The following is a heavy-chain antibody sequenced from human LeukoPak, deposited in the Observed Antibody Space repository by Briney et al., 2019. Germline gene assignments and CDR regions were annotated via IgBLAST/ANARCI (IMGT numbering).Heavy chain of an antibody. CDR1: GYTFTGYY. CDR3: ARGYAANP. CDR2: IDPNSGGT. J-gene: IGHJ5*02. V-gene: IGHV1-2*02. D-gene: IGHD2-8*01. Sequence: ASVKLSCQASGYTFTGYYIHWVRQAPGQGLEWMGWIDPNSGGTNYAQKFQGRVTMTRDTSIRTAYMELSRLRSDDTAVYYCARGYAANPWGQGTLVTVSS.